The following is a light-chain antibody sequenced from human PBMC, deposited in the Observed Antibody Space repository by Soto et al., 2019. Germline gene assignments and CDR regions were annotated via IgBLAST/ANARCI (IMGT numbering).Light chain of an antibody. J-gene: IGLJ2*01. Sequence: QLVLTQSPPASASLGASVKLTCTLSSGHSSYAIAWHQQQPEKGPRFLMKLNSDGSHNTGDGIPDRFSGSSSGAERYLTSSSLPSEDEADYYCQTWGTGFVVFGGGTKLTVL. CDR1: SGHSSYA. CDR2: LNSDGSH. V-gene: IGLV4-69*01. CDR3: QTWGTGFVV.